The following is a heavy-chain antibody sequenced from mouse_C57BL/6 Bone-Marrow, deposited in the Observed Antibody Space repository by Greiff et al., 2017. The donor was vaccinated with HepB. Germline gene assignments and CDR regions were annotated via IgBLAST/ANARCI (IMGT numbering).Heavy chain of an antibody. CDR3: AKKYPYWYFDV. D-gene: IGHD5-1-1*01. CDR2: ISSGSSTI. CDR1: GFTFSDYG. J-gene: IGHJ1*03. Sequence: EVKLMESGGGLVKPGGSLKLSCAASGFTFSDYGMHWVRQAPEKGLEWVAYISSGSSTIYYADTVKGRFTISRNNAKNTLFLQMTSLMSEDTSMYYCAKKYPYWYFDVWGTGTTVTVSS. V-gene: IGHV5-17*01.